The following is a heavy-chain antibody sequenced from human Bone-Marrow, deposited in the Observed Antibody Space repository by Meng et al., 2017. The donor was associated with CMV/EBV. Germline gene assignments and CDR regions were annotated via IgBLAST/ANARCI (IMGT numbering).Heavy chain of an antibody. CDR1: GFTFSSYS. CDR3: ARAFVAAAGTRLADY. J-gene: IGHJ4*02. CDR2: IKQDGSEK. V-gene: IGHV3-7*01. D-gene: IGHD6-13*01. Sequence: GGSLRLSCAASGFTFSSYSMNWVRQAPGKGLEWVANIKQDGSEKYYVDSVKGRFTISRDNAKNSLFLQMNSLRAEDTAVYYCARAFVAAAGTRLADYWGQGTLVTVSS.